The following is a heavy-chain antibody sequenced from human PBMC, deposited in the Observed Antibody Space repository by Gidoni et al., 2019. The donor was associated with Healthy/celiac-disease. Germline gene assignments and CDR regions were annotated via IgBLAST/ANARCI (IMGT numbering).Heavy chain of an antibody. J-gene: IGHJ4*02. CDR1: GFTFSSYA. CDR3: AKDRQHYGDYVD. V-gene: IGHV3-23*01. Sequence: EVQLLESGGGLVQHGGSVRITCADSGFTFSSYAMSWVRQAPGKGLEWVSAISGSGGSTDYADSVKGRFTISRDNSKNTLYLQMNSLRAEDTAVYYCAKDRQHYGDYVDWGQGTLVTVSS. CDR2: ISGSGGST. D-gene: IGHD4-17*01.